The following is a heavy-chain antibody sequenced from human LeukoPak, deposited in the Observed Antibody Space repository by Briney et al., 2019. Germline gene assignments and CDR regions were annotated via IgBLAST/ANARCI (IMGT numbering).Heavy chain of an antibody. D-gene: IGHD6-6*01. CDR2: INTNTGNP. Sequence: ASSVKVSCKASGYTFTSYAMNWVRQAPGQGLEWMGWINTNTGNPTYAQGFTGRFVFSLDTSVSTAYLQISSLKAEDTAVYYCARAQYSSSSDWFDPWGQGTLVTVSS. CDR3: ARAQYSSSSDWFDP. J-gene: IGHJ5*02. V-gene: IGHV7-4-1*02. CDR1: GYTFTSYA.